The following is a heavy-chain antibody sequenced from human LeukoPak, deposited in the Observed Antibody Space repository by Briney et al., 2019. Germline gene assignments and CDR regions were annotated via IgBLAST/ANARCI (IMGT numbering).Heavy chain of an antibody. D-gene: IGHD6-19*01. Sequence: GESLKISCQGSGYSFTTYWIGWVRQMPGKGLEWMGIIYPGDSDIRYSPSFQGQVTFSADRSISTAFLQWSSLKASDTAMYYCARRQWLLTTAAWGFDYWGQGTLVTVSS. V-gene: IGHV5-51*01. CDR1: GYSFTTYW. CDR2: IYPGDSDI. J-gene: IGHJ4*02. CDR3: ARRQWLLTTAAWGFDY.